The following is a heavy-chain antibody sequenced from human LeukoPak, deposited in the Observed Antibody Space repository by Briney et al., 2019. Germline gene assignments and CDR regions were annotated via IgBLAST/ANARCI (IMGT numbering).Heavy chain of an antibody. V-gene: IGHV3-48*03. CDR3: ARGIIAVAGTVDY. J-gene: IGHJ4*02. Sequence: GGSLRPPCAVSGFTFSTYEMNCVRQAPGKGVEWVSYISSSGSTIYYADSVKGRFTISRDNAKNSLYLQMNSLRAEDTAVYYCARGIIAVAGTVDYWGQGTLVTVSS. CDR2: ISSSGSTI. CDR1: GFTFSTYE. D-gene: IGHD6-19*01.